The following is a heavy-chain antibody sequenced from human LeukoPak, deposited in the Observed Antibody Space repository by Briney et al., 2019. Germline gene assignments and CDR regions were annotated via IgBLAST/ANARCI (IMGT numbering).Heavy chain of an antibody. J-gene: IGHJ4*02. V-gene: IGHV4-34*01. D-gene: IGHD2-2*01. CDR3: ANLGYCSSTSCYRDY. CDR1: GGSFSGYY. Sequence: SETLSLTCAVSGGSFSGYYWTWIRQPPGKGLEWIGEINHSGSANYNPSLKSRVTISLDTSKNQFSLKLSSVTAADTAVYYCANLGYCSSTSCYRDYWGQGTLVTVSS. CDR2: INHSGSA.